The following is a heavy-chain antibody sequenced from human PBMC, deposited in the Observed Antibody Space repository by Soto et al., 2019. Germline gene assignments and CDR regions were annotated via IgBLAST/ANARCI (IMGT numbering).Heavy chain of an antibody. V-gene: IGHV4-59*01. CDR3: ARDGVAANFDY. D-gene: IGHD6-13*01. CDR2: IYYSGST. Sequence: SETLSLTCTVSGGSISSYYWSWIRQPPGKGLEWIGYIYYSGSTNYNPSLKSRVTISVDTSKNQFSLKLSSVTAADTAVYYCARDGVAANFDYWGQGTLVTVSS. J-gene: IGHJ4*02. CDR1: GGSISSYY.